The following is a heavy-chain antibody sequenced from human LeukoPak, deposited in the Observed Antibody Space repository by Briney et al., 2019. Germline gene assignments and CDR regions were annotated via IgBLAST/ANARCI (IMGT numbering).Heavy chain of an antibody. Sequence: SETLSLTCTVSGCSISSGDYYWSWIPQHPGEGLVWIGSIYYSGNTYYNPSLKSRVTISVDTSKNQFSLLLSSAAAADTAVYYCARVTAIVPAAMTGYYFDYWGQGTLVTVSS. D-gene: IGHD2-2*01. CDR1: GCSISSGDYY. CDR2: IYYSGNT. V-gene: IGHV4-31*03. J-gene: IGHJ4*02. CDR3: ARVTAIVPAAMTGYYFDY.